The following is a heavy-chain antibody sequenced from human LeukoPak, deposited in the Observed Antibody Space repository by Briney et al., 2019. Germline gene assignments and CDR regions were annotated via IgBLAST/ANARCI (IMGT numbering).Heavy chain of an antibody. V-gene: IGHV3-9*01. J-gene: IGHJ6*02. D-gene: IGHD2-21*01. Sequence: GGSLRLSCAASGFTFDDYTMYWVRRAPGKGLEWVSGISRDSGRIGYADSVEGRFTISRDNAESSLHLQMNSLRPEDTALYYCAKTLWKSYYYYGMDVWGQGTTVTVSS. CDR2: ISRDSGRI. CDR1: GFTFDDYT. CDR3: AKTLWKSYYYYGMDV.